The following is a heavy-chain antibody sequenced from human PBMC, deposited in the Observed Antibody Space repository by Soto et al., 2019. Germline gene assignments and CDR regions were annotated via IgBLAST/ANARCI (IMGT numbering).Heavy chain of an antibody. CDR1: GFTFSSYS. J-gene: IGHJ4*02. CDR3: ARVPMVRGVIKFYFDY. Sequence: GGSLRLSCAASGFTFSSYSMNRVRQAPGKGLEWVSSISSSSSYIYYADSVKGRFTISRDNAKNSLYLQMNSLRAEDTAVYYCARVPMVRGVIKFYFDYWGQGTLVTVSS. D-gene: IGHD3-10*01. CDR2: ISSSSSYI. V-gene: IGHV3-21*01.